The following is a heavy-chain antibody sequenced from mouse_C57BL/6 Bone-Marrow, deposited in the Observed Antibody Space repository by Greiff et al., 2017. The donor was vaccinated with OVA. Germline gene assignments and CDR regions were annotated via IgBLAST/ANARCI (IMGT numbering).Heavy chain of an antibody. CDR3: ARPGTSYAMDY. D-gene: IGHD4-1*01. J-gene: IGHJ4*01. V-gene: IGHV5-17*01. CDR1: GFTFSDYG. Sequence: EVQLVESGGGLVKPGGSLKLSCAASGFTFSDYGMHWVRQAPEKGLEWVAYISSGSSTIYYADTVKGRFTISRDNAKNTLFLQMTSLRSEDTAMYYCARPGTSYAMDYWGQGTSVTVSS. CDR2: ISSGSSTI.